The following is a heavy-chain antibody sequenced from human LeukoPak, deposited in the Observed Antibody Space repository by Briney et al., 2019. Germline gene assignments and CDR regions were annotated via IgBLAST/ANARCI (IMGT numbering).Heavy chain of an antibody. V-gene: IGHV3-9*01. CDR2: INWNSGSI. CDR1: GFTFDDYA. Sequence: PGRSLRLSCAASGFTFDDYAMHWVRQAPGKGLEWVSGINWNSGSIGYADSVKGRFTVSRDNAKNSLYLQMNSLRAEDTAVYYCAKDRGWFGGSLANFDIWGQGTLVTVSS. CDR3: AKDRGWFGGSLANFDI. D-gene: IGHD3-10*01. J-gene: IGHJ4*02.